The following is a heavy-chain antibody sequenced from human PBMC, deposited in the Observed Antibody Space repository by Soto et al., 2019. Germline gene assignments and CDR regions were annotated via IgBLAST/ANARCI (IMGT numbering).Heavy chain of an antibody. Sequence: SETLSLTCTVSGGSISSSSYYWGWIRQPPGKGLEWIGSIYYSGSTYYNPSLKSRVTISVDTSKNQFSLKLSSVTAADTAVYYCASSIVATIDYWGQGTLVTVSS. CDR1: GGSISSSSYY. D-gene: IGHD5-12*01. CDR3: ASSIVATIDY. J-gene: IGHJ4*02. CDR2: IYYSGST. V-gene: IGHV4-39*01.